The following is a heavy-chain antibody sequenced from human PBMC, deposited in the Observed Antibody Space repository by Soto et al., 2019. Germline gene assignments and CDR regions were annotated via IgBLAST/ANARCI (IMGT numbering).Heavy chain of an antibody. J-gene: IGHJ1*01. V-gene: IGHV4-59*11. Sequence: SETLSLTCSVSVDSLKNHYWAWIRHSPGKGLEWIGYIYYSASTNYNPSLKSRVTISVDTSKNQVSLKLSSVTAADTAVYYCASLNYDFFSGYSHHAEYFHLSGQRTMVTVSA. D-gene: IGHD3-3*01. CDR3: ASLNYDFFSGYSHHAEYFHL. CDR1: VDSLKNHY. CDR2: IYYSAST.